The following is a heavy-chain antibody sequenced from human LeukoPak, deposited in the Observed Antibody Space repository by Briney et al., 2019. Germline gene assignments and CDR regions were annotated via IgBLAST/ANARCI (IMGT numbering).Heavy chain of an antibody. V-gene: IGHV4-59*08. CDR2: IYYSGST. D-gene: IGHD5-24*01. CDR1: GGSMSSYY. J-gene: IGHJ4*02. CDR3: ARYRDDYNDFDY. Sequence: PSETLSLTCTVSGGSMSSYYWSWIRQPPGKGLEWIGYIYYSGSTNYNPSLKSRVTISVDTSKNQFSLKLSSVTAADTAVYYCARYRDDYNDFDYWGQGTLVTVSS.